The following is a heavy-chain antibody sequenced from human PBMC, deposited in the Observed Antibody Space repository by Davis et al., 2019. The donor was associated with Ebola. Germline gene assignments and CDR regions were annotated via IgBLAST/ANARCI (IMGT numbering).Heavy chain of an antibody. D-gene: IGHD2-2*02. CDR1: GFTFSNYA. Sequence: GESLKISCVASGFTFSNYAMSWVRQAPGKGLQWVSAISSRGDNTYYADSVKGRFTISRDNSKKTLYLQMNSLRVEDTAIYYCAKHQVYCSTTNCYIWGQGTTVTVSS. CDR3: AKHQVYCSTTNCYI. CDR2: ISSRGDNT. J-gene: IGHJ6*02. V-gene: IGHV3-23*01.